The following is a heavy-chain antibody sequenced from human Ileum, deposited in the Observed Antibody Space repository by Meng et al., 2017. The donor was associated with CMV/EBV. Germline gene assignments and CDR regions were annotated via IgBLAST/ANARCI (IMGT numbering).Heavy chain of an antibody. D-gene: IGHD1-26*01. J-gene: IGHJ5*02. CDR1: GYRFSDYW. CDR3: ARYSGSLLSSNWFDP. Sequence: GESLKISCKGSGYRFSDYWIGWVRPMPGTGKGLEWMGLIYPGDSQTRYSPAFQGQVTMSVDKSITTAYLQWSSLKASDTAMYYCARYSGSLLSSNWFDPWGQGTLVTVSS. CDR2: IYPGDSQT. V-gene: IGHV5-51*01.